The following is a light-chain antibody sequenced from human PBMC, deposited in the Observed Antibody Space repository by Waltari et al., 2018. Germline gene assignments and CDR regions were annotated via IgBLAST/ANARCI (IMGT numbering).Light chain of an antibody. CDR3: QNHERLPAV. V-gene: IGKV3-20*01. Sequence: SCRASQSVGRYLVWYQQKPGQAPRLHIYGASSRAAGIPDRFSGSGSGTDFSLTISRLEPEDFAVYYCQNHERLPAVFGQGTKVEIK. CDR2: GAS. J-gene: IGKJ1*01. CDR1: QSVGRY.